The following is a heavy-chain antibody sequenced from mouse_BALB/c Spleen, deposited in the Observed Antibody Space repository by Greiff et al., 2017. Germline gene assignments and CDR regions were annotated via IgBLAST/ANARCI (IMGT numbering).Heavy chain of an antibody. D-gene: IGHD1-2*01. CDR1: GYSITSGYS. V-gene: IGHV3-6*02. Sequence: EVQLQESGPGLVKPSQSLSLTCSVTGYSITSGYSWNWIRQFPGNKLEWMGYISYDGSNNYNPSLKNRISITRDTSKNQFFLKLNSVTTEDTATYYCAREGLTTALYWGQGTTLTVSS. CDR3: AREGLTTALY. J-gene: IGHJ2*01. CDR2: ISYDGSN.